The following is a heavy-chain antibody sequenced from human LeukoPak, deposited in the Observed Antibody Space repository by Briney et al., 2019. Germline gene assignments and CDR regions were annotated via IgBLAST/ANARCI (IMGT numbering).Heavy chain of an antibody. V-gene: IGHV1-69*04. CDR3: ARDLLGPWVGSSGYLLAY. D-gene: IGHD3-22*01. CDR2: IFPILGIA. Sequence: ASVKVSCKASGGTFSSYAISWVRQAPGQGLGWMGRIFPILGIANYAHKFQGRVTITADNSTSTAYMELSSLRSEHTAVYYCARDLLGPWVGSSGYLLAYWGQGTLVTVSS. CDR1: GGTFSSYA. J-gene: IGHJ4*02.